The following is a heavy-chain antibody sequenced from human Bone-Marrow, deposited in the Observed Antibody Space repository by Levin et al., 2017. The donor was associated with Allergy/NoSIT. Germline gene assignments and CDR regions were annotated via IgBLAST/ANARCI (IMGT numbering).Heavy chain of an antibody. D-gene: IGHD1-20*01. CDR1: GFSLSDYW. Sequence: HSGGSLRLSCAASGFSLSDYWMSWVRQAPGKGLEWVANIDQAGSVIYFLESLKGRFSISRDNAKNSLYLQMNSLRAEDTAVYYCVRDNWNDVRWGQGALVTVSS. CDR2: IDQAGSVI. CDR3: VRDNWNDVR. J-gene: IGHJ4*02. V-gene: IGHV3-7*01.